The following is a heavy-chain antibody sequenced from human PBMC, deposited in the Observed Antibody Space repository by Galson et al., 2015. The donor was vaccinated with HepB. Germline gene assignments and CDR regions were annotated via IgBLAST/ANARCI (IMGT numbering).Heavy chain of an antibody. CDR2: IWYDGSKD. CDR3: ARYYGNYRAFDY. D-gene: IGHD4-11*01. V-gene: IGHV3-33*04. J-gene: IGHJ4*02. CDR1: GNTFSSHG. Sequence: SLRLSCAASGNTFSSHGMHWVRQAPGKGLEWVALIWYDGSKDYYADSVKGRFAVSRDNSKNVLYLQMNSLRAEDTAVYYCARYYGNYRAFDYWGQGTLVTVSS.